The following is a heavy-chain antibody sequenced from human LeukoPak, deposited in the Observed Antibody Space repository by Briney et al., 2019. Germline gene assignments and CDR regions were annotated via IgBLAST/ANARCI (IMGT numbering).Heavy chain of an antibody. CDR3: ARNSGSYPYYFDY. CDR1: GFTVTSNY. J-gene: IGHJ4*02. D-gene: IGHD1-26*01. CDR2: IYSGGSS. Sequence: GGSLRLSCAASGFTVTSNYMSWVRQAPGKRLEWVSVIYSGGSSYYADSVKGRFTISRDNSKNTLYLQMNSLRAEDTAVYYCARNSGSYPYYFDYWGQGTLVTVSS. V-gene: IGHV3-66*02.